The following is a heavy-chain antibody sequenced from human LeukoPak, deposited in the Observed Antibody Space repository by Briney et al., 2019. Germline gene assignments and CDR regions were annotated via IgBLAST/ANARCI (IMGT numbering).Heavy chain of an antibody. V-gene: IGHV3-74*01. CDR1: GFTFSTYW. J-gene: IGHJ4*02. CDR3: ARSDYFHD. Sequence: PGGSLRLPCEASGFTFSTYWMHWVRQAPGKGLVWVSRIKNDGTTTYYADSVKGRFTISRDNARNTLYLQMNSLRAEDTAVYYCARSDYFHDWGQGALVTVSS. CDR2: IKNDGTTT.